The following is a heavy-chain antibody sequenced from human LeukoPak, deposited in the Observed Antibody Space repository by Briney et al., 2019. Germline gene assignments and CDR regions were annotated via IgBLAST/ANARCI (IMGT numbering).Heavy chain of an antibody. D-gene: IGHD3/OR15-3a*01. Sequence: GGSLTLSCAASGFTFSNYAMSWVRQAPGKGLEWVSAISGTGGNRYDADSVKGRFAISRDNSKNTLYLQMNSRRAEDTALYYYAKVATWTYFDYWGQGTLVTVSS. CDR2: ISGTGGNR. CDR1: GFTFSNYA. J-gene: IGHJ4*02. CDR3: AKVATWTYFDY. V-gene: IGHV3-23*01.